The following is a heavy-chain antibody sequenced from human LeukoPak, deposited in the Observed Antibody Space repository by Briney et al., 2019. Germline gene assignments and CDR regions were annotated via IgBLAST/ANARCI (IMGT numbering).Heavy chain of an antibody. V-gene: IGHV4-61*02. CDR1: GGSTSSGSYY. CDR2: IYSSGST. J-gene: IGHJ5*02. Sequence: SETLSLTCTVSGGSTSSGSYYWSWIRQPAGKGLEWIGRIYSSGSTNYNPSLRSRVTISLDTSKNQFSLKLSSVTAADTAVYYCARVKGSSGYYDNWFDPWGQGTLVTVSS. CDR3: ARVKGSSGYYDNWFDP. D-gene: IGHD3-22*01.